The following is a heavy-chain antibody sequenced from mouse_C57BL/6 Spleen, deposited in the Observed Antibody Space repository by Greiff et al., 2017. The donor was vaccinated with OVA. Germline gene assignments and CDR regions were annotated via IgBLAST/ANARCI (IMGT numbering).Heavy chain of an antibody. J-gene: IGHJ4*01. V-gene: IGHV1-69*01. CDR3: ARKRIYYDYACYAMDY. D-gene: IGHD2-4*01. CDR2: IDPSDSYT. Sequence: QVQLKQPGAELVMPGASVKLSCKASGYTFTSYWMHWVKQRPGQGLEWIGEIDPSDSYTNYNQKFKGKSTLTVDKSSSTAYMQLSSLTSEDSAVYYCARKRIYYDYACYAMDYWGQGTSVTVSS. CDR1: GYTFTSYW.